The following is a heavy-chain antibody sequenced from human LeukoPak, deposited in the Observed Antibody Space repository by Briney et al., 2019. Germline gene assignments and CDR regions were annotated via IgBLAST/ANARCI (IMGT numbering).Heavy chain of an antibody. Sequence: PGGSLRLSCAASGFTFSSDGMSWARQAPGEGLEWVSSISGIGGSTYYADSVKGRCTISIDHSKNTLYLKMKSMRAEDTAVYYCAKVVGTSNWFDPWGQGTLVTVSS. CDR3: AKVVGTSNWFDP. D-gene: IGHD2-15*01. J-gene: IGHJ5*02. CDR2: ISGIGGST. V-gene: IGHV3-23*01. CDR1: GFTFSSDG.